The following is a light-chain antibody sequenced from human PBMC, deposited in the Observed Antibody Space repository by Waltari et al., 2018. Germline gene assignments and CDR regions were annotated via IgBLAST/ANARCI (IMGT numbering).Light chain of an antibody. CDR1: RPNIGSHS. J-gene: IGLJ3*02. V-gene: IGLV1-44*01. CDR3: ASWDDTLNGLWV. CDR2: TNN. Sequence: QSVLTQPPSASGTPGQQVTIPCSGSRPNIGSHSVSRSPQVPGTAPKLIIFTNNPRSSGVPDRFSASKSGTSASLAISGLQSEDEADYYCASWDDTLNGLWVFGGGTSLTVL.